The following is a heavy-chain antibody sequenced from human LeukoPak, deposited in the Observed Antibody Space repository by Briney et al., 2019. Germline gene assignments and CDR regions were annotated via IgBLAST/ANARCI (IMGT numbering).Heavy chain of an antibody. CDR2: MSYDGSNK. CDR1: GFTFSSYA. Sequence: GGSLRLSCAASGFTFSSYAMHWVRQPPGKGLEWVAVMSYDGSNKQYADSVKGRFTISRDNSKNTVYLQMNSLRDDDTAVYYCARDLAATGTLIDYWGQGTLVTVPS. D-gene: IGHD6-13*01. V-gene: IGHV3-30-3*01. J-gene: IGHJ4*02. CDR3: ARDLAATGTLIDY.